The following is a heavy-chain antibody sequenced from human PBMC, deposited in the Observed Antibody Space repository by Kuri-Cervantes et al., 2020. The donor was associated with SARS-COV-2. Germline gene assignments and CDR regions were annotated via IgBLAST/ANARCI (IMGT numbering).Heavy chain of an antibody. D-gene: IGHD3-22*01. Sequence: GGSLRLSCAASGFTFSSYAMHWVRQAPGKGLEWVAVISYDGSNKYYADSVKGRFTISRDNSKNTLYLQMNSLRAEDTAVYYCARDRCYDSSGYYSDAFDIWGQGRMVTVSS. CDR1: GFTFSSYA. J-gene: IGHJ3*02. CDR2: ISYDGSNK. V-gene: IGHV3-30-3*01. CDR3: ARDRCYDSSGYYSDAFDI.